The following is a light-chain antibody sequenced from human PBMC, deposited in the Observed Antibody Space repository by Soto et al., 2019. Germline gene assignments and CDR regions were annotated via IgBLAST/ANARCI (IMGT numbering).Light chain of an antibody. CDR1: QRVSSSY. CDR2: GAS. CDR3: QQYGSSSYT. J-gene: IGKJ2*01. V-gene: IGKV3-20*01. Sequence: ETVLTQSPGTLSLSPGERATLSCRASQRVSSSYLAWYQQKPGQAPRLLIYGASSRATGIPDRFSGSGSGTDFTLTISRLEPEDFAMYYCQQYGSSSYTFGQGTKLEIK.